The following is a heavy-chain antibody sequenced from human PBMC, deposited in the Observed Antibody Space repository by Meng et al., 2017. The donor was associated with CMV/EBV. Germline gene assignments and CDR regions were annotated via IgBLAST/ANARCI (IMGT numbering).Heavy chain of an antibody. Sequence: GSLRLSCAASGFTFSSYSMNWVRQAPGKGLEWVSSISSSSSYIYYADSVKGRFTISRDNAKNSLYLQMNSLRAEDTAVYYCARGTYYYGSGSANWFDPWGQGTLVTVSS. V-gene: IGHV3-21*01. D-gene: IGHD3-10*01. CDR2: ISSSSSYI. CDR3: ARGTYYYGSGSANWFDP. J-gene: IGHJ5*02. CDR1: GFTFSSYS.